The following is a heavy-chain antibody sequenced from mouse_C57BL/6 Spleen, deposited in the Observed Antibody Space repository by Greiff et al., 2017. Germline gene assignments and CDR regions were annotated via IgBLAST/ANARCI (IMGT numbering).Heavy chain of an antibody. J-gene: IGHJ4*01. CDR1: GFTFSSYA. V-gene: IGHV5-9-1*02. CDR3: TRDERTRSMDY. D-gene: IGHD2-13*01. CDR2: ISSGGDYI. Sequence: EVKLVESGEGLEKTGGSLKLSCAASGFTFSSYAMSWVRQTPEKRLEWVAYISSGGDYIYYADTVKGRVTISRNNARKTLYLQMRSLRSEETAMDYCTRDERTRSMDYWGQGTSVTVS.